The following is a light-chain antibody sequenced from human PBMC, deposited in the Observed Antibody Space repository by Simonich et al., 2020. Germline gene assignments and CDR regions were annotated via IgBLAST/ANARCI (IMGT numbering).Light chain of an antibody. CDR1: QSISSW. J-gene: IGKJ1*01. Sequence: DIQMTQSPSTLSASVGDRVTITCRASQSISSWLAWYQQKPGKAPNLLIYKVSSLESGFPSRFSGSGSGTEFTLTISSLQPDDFATYYCQQYNSYSWTFGQGTKVEIK. CDR2: KVS. CDR3: QQYNSYSWT. V-gene: IGKV1-5*03.